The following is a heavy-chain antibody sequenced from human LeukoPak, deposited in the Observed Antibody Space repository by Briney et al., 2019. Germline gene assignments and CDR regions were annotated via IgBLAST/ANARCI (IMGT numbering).Heavy chain of an antibody. CDR2: IRQDGSGE. J-gene: IGHJ4*02. V-gene: IGHV3-7*01. CDR3: ARWVHSSPKSPQSVDSYFEK. Sequence: GGSLRLSYAASGFTFRDYWMSWVRQAPGRGRVGVAKIRQDGSGEYYVDSLKGRFTISRDNAKTSLYLQMNSLRAEDTAVYHCARWVHSSPKSPQSVDSYFEKWGQGTLVTVSS. CDR1: GFTFRDYW. D-gene: IGHD3/OR15-3a*01.